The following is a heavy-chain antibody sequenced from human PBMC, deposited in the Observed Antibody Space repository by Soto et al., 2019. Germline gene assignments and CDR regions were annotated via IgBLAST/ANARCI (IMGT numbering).Heavy chain of an antibody. CDR1: GYTLTELS. D-gene: IGHD3-22*01. CDR2: FDPEDGET. J-gene: IGHJ5*02. CDR3: ATERDSSGYYPNWFDP. V-gene: IGHV1-24*01. Sequence: ASVKVSCKVSGYTLTELSMHWVRQAPGKGLEWMGGFDPEDGETIYAQKFQGRVTMTEDTSTDTAYMELSSLRSEDTAVNYCATERDSSGYYPNWFDPWGQGTLVTVSS.